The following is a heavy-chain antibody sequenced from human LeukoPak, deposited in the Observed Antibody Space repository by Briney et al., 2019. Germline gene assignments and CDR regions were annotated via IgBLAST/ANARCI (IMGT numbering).Heavy chain of an antibody. CDR3: ARDSEYSSSSGY. J-gene: IGHJ4*02. V-gene: IGHV3-21*01. CDR1: GFTFSSYS. Sequence: GGSPRLSCAASGFTFSSYSMNWVRQAPGKGLEWVSSISGSSSYIYYADSVKGRFTISRDNAKNSLYLQMNSLRAEDTAVYYCARDSEYSSSSGYWGQGTLVTVSS. D-gene: IGHD6-6*01. CDR2: ISGSSSYI.